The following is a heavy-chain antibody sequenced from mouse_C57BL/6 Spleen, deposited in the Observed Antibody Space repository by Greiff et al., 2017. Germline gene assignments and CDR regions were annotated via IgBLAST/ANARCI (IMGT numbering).Heavy chain of an antibody. CDR1: GFNIKDYY. Sequence: VQLQQSGAELVKPGASVKLSCTASGFNIKDYYMHWVKQRTEQGLEWIGRIDPEDGETKYAPTFQGKATITADTSSNTAYLQLSSLTSEDTAVYYCARGYYGSSYRFAYWGQGTLVTVSA. CDR2: IDPEDGET. CDR3: ARGYYGSSYRFAY. J-gene: IGHJ3*01. D-gene: IGHD1-1*01. V-gene: IGHV14-2*01.